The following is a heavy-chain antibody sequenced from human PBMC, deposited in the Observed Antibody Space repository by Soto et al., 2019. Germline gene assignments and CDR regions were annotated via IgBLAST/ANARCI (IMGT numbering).Heavy chain of an antibody. V-gene: IGHV3-11*01. J-gene: IGHJ4*02. CDR1: GFTFSAYY. Sequence: GGSLRLSCAASGFTFSAYYMSWIRQAPGKGLEWVSYISSSGSTIYYADSVKGRFTISRDNAKNSLYLQMNSLRAEDTAVYYCARVGAEVVAAPDYWGQGTLVTVSS. CDR2: ISSSGSTI. CDR3: ARVGAEVVAAPDY. D-gene: IGHD2-15*01.